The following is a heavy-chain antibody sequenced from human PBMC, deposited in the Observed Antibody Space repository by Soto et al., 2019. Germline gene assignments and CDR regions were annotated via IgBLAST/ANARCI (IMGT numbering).Heavy chain of an antibody. D-gene: IGHD6-19*01. J-gene: IGHJ5*02. Sequence: VQLVQSGAEVNKPGSSVKVSCKASGGTFSSYAISWVRQAPGQGLEWMGGIIPIFGTANYAQKFQGRVTITADESTSTAYMELSSLRSEATAVYYCARDPSYSSGWHNWFDPWGQGTLVTVSS. V-gene: IGHV1-69*01. CDR3: ARDPSYSSGWHNWFDP. CDR1: GGTFSSYA. CDR2: IIPIFGTA.